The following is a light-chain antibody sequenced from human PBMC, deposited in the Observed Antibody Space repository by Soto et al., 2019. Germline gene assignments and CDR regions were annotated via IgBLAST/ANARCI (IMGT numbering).Light chain of an antibody. V-gene: IGKV1-39*01. CDR3: QQNYSTPLA. J-gene: IGKJ4*02. CDR1: RSISRD. Sequence: DIQMTQSPFSLSASVGDRVTITCRASRSISRDLNWYQQKPGKAPNLLIYAASTLESGVPSRFSGSGSGTDFTLTISSLQLEDFATYYCQQNYSTPLAFGGGTKVDI. CDR2: AAS.